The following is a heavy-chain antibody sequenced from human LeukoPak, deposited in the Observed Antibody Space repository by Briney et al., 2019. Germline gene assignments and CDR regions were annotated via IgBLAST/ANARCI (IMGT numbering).Heavy chain of an antibody. CDR3: ATSDYSNHGDFDY. CDR1: GFTFSSYW. D-gene: IGHD4-11*01. J-gene: IGHJ4*02. Sequence: GGSLRLSCAASGFTFSSYWMHWVRQAPGKGLVWVSRINSDGSSTSYADSVKGRFTISRDNAKNTLYLQMSSLRAEDTAVYYCATSDYSNHGDFDYWGQGTLVTVSS. CDR2: INSDGSST. V-gene: IGHV3-74*01.